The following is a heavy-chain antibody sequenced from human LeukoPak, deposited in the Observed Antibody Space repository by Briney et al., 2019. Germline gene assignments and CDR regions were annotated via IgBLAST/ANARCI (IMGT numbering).Heavy chain of an antibody. V-gene: IGHV3-23*01. D-gene: IGHD6-13*01. J-gene: IGHJ6*02. CDR2: ISDSGGRT. CDR1: GITLSNYG. CDR3: AIRKQQVVPPRAYPYYYGMDV. Sequence: GGSLRLSCAVSGITLSNYGMSWVRQAPGKGLEWVAGISDSGGRTNYADSVKGRFTISRDKSKNTLYLLMISLRAEDTAVYYCAIRKQQVVPPRAYPYYYGMDVWGQGTTVTVSS.